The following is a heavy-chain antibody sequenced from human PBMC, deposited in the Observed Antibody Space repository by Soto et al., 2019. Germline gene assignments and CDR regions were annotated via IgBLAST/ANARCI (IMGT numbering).Heavy chain of an antibody. CDR3: ARVVGSSGPIALNY. D-gene: IGHD6-19*01. J-gene: IGHJ4*02. V-gene: IGHV1-69*02. CDR2: IIPILGIA. CDR1: GGTFSSYT. Sequence: QVQLVQSGAEVKKRGSSVKVSCKASGGTFSSYTISWVRQAPGQGLEWMGRIIPILGIANYAQKFQGRVTITANKSTSPAYRELSSLRSEDPAGYSCARVVGSSGPIALNYGGQGTLVPVSS.